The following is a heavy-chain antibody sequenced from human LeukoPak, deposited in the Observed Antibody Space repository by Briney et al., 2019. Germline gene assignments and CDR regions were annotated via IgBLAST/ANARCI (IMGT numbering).Heavy chain of an antibody. CDR2: IYHSGST. D-gene: IGHD6-13*01. CDR3: ARHPLSSSWYFLFDY. J-gene: IGHJ4*02. V-gene: IGHV4-30-2*01. Sequence: SETLSLTCTVSGGSISSGGYYWRWIRQPPGKGLEWIGYIYHSGSTYYNPSLKSRVTISVDRSKNQFSLKLSSVTAADTAVYYCARHPLSSSWYFLFDYWGQGTLVTVSS. CDR1: GGSISSGGYY.